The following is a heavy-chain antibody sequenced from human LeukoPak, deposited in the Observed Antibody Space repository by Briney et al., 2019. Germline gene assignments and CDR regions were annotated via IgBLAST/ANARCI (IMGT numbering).Heavy chain of an antibody. CDR2: IIPIFGTA. CDR1: GGAFSSYA. Sequence: SVQVSCKASGGAFSSYAISWVRQAPGQGLEWMGGIIPIFGTANYAQKFQGRVTITADESTSTAYMELSSLRSEDTAVYYCARDGPSGSYLKNAFDIWGQGTMVTVSS. V-gene: IGHV1-69*13. CDR3: ARDGPSGSYLKNAFDI. D-gene: IGHD1-26*01. J-gene: IGHJ3*02.